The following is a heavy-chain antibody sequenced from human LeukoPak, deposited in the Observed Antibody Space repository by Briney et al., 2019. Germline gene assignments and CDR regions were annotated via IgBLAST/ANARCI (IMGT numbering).Heavy chain of an antibody. CDR3: AKKAVGTSTGGPFDY. CDR1: GFTFSAYA. Sequence: QPGGSLRLSCAASGFTFSAYAMSWVRQAPGKGLEWVSAISDSGSSTYYADSVKGRFTISRDNSKNTLYLQMNSLKAEDTAVYYWAKKAVGTSTGGPFDYWGQGTLVIVSS. V-gene: IGHV3-23*01. CDR2: ISDSGSST. D-gene: IGHD1-26*01. J-gene: IGHJ4*02.